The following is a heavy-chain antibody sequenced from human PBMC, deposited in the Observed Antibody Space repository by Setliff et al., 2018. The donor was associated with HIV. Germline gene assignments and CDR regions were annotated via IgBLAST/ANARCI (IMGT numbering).Heavy chain of an antibody. D-gene: IGHD3-16*02. Sequence: VSCKASGYTFTSYYMHWVRQAPGQGLEWMGIINPSGGTISYAQKFQGRVTMTGDTSTSTVYMELRSLRSDDTAVYYCARAKAVGGVIITGGLDVWGQGTTVTVSS. CDR3: ARAKAVGGVIITGGLDV. CDR2: INPSGGTI. V-gene: IGHV1-46*01. J-gene: IGHJ6*02. CDR1: GYTFTSYY.